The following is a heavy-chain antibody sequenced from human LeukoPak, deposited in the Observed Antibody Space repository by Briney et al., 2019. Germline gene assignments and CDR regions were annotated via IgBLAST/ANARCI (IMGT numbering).Heavy chain of an antibody. CDR3: VRDWDHYDFDS. CDR1: GFTFSSYA. Sequence: GGSLRLSCAASGFTFSSYAMSWVRQAPGKGLVWVSRINPAGNYANYADSVKGRFTISRDNAKNTVYLQMNSLRAEDTALFYCVRDWDHYDFDSWGQGTLATVSS. J-gene: IGHJ5*01. V-gene: IGHV3-74*01. D-gene: IGHD3-3*01. CDR2: INPAGNYA.